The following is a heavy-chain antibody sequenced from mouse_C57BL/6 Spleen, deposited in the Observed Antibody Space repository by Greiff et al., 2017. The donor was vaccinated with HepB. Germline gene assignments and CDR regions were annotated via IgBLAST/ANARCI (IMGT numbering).Heavy chain of an antibody. Sequence: QVQLKESGAELVKPGASVKLSCKASGYTFTEYTIHWVKQRSGQGLEWIGWFYPGSGSIKYNEKFKDKATLTADKSSSTVYMELNRLTSEDSAAYFCARHEDRRSHYYGRYFDVWGTGTTVTVSS. D-gene: IGHD1-2*01. CDR2: FYPGSGSI. CDR3: ARHEDRRSHYYGRYFDV. J-gene: IGHJ1*03. CDR1: GYTFTEYT. V-gene: IGHV1-62-2*01.